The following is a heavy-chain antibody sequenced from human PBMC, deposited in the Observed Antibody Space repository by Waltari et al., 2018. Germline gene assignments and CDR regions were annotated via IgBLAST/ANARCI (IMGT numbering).Heavy chain of an antibody. Sequence: QVKLQESGPGLVKPSETLSLSCSVSGGSISSDYWSWFRQAPGKDLDWLASMFYSGPTISNPSLTIRGTIWGDSSKNLLSLKVTSVSAADTAVYFCARGKYDFWSGYFPDSWGQGTLVTVSS. V-gene: IGHV4-59*01. D-gene: IGHD3-3*01. J-gene: IGHJ4*02. CDR3: ARGKYDFWSGYFPDS. CDR2: MFYSGPT. CDR1: GGSISSDY.